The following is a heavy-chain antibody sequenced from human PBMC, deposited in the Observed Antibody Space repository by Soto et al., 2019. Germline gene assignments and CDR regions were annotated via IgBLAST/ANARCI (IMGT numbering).Heavy chain of an antibody. CDR3: AKDLNRVMVRGVPLGYYYYYGMDV. CDR2: ISYDGSNK. Sequence: GGSLRLSCAASGFTFSSYGMHWVRQAPGKGLEWVAVISYDGSNKYYADSVKGRFTISRDNSKNTLYLQMNSLRAEDTAVYYCAKDLNRVMVRGVPLGYYYYYGMDVWGQGTTVTVSS. D-gene: IGHD3-10*01. J-gene: IGHJ6*02. V-gene: IGHV3-30*18. CDR1: GFTFSSYG.